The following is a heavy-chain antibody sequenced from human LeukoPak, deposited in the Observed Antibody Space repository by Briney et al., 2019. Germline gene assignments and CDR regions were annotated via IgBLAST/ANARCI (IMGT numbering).Heavy chain of an antibody. J-gene: IGHJ6*03. CDR1: GYTFTSYY. CDR3: ARRPDFDWDYYYMDV. V-gene: IGHV1-46*01. CDR2: INPSGGST. D-gene: IGHD3-9*01. Sequence: GASVKVSCKASGYTFTSYYMHWVRQAPGQGLEWMGIINPSGGSTSYAQKFQGRVTMTRDMSTSTVYMELSSLRSEDTAVYYCARRPDFDWDYYYMDVWGKGTTVTVSS.